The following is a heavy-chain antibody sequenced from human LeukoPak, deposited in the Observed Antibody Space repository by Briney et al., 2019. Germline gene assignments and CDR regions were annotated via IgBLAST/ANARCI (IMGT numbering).Heavy chain of an antibody. V-gene: IGHV3-30*04. CDR1: GLTFSRSA. J-gene: IGHJ4*02. CDR2: ISYEGSNK. Sequence: GGSLRLACSMHGLTFSRSAMDSVRQAPGKGLGWDAVISYEGSNKSYAPCEKGRFTSSRDNSKNTLYLQMNSLRAADTAVYYCARHLVTMIVVVTYYFDYWGQRTLVTVSS. CDR3: ARHLVTMIVVVTYYFDY. D-gene: IGHD3-22*01.